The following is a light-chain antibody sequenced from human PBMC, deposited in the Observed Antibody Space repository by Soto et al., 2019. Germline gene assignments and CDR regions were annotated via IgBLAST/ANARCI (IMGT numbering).Light chain of an antibody. CDR1: QSVSSSY. Sequence: EIVLTQSPGTLSLSPGERATLSCRASQSVSSSYLAWYQQKPGQAPRLLIYGVSSRATGIPDRFSGAGSGTDFTLTISRLEPEDFALYYCQQHDILPITFGQGTRLEIK. J-gene: IGKJ5*01. CDR2: GVS. V-gene: IGKV3-20*01. CDR3: QQHDILPIT.